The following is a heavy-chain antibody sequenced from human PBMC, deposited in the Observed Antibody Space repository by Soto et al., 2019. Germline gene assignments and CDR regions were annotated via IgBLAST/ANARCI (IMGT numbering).Heavy chain of an antibody. CDR2: IAPHRDGT. CDR1: GYSFTDYY. J-gene: IGHJ3*02. V-gene: IGHV1-2*02. CDR3: ARGPYGDNAFDI. Sequence: QVQVVQSGAEVKRPGASVKVSCKASGYSFTDYYMHWIRQAPGQGLEWMGGIAPHRDGTEFAQKFQGRITLTGDTSTSTAYMELKGLTPADTAVYFCARGPYGDNAFDIWGQGTVVTVSS. D-gene: IGHD4-17*01.